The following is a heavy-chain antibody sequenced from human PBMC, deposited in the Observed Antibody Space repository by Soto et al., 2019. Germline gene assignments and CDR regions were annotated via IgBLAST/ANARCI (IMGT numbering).Heavy chain of an antibody. Sequence: QVQLVESGGGVVQPGRSLRLSCAASGFTFSGYAMHWVRQAPGKGLEWVAVISYDGSNKYYADSVKGRFTISRDNSKNTLYLQMSSLRAEDTAVYYCAREYDALDYWGQGTLVTVSS. D-gene: IGHD3-3*01. CDR3: AREYDALDY. CDR2: ISYDGSNK. J-gene: IGHJ4*02. CDR1: GFTFSGYA. V-gene: IGHV3-30-3*01.